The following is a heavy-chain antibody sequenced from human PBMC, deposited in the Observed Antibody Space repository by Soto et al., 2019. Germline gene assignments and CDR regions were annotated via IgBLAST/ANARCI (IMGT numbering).Heavy chain of an antibody. CDR3: ARGIATGQRAP. J-gene: IGHJ5*02. CDR2: INPDNGNT. V-gene: IGHV1-3*01. CDR1: GYTFTSYT. Sequence: QVQLVQSGAEVKKPGASVKISCKASGYTFTSYTMNWVRQAPGQRLEWMGWINPDNGNTKSSQKFQDRVIITRDTDASTAYMDLSSLRSEDTAVYYCARGIATGQRAPWGQGTLVTVSS. D-gene: IGHD2-15*01.